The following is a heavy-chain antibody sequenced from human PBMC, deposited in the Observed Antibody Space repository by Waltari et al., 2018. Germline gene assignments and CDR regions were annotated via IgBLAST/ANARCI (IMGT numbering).Heavy chain of an antibody. CDR3: AKDRAGASNFDY. Sequence: EVQLLESGGGLVPPGGSLRLSCAASGFTLRIYALRWVRQAPGKGVEWVSVIYGGGSTYYADAVKGRFTISRDNSKNTLYLQMNSLRAEDTAVYYCAKDRAGASNFDYWGQGTLVTVSS. V-gene: IGHV3-23*03. CDR2: IYGGGST. D-gene: IGHD1-26*01. J-gene: IGHJ4*02. CDR1: GFTLRIYA.